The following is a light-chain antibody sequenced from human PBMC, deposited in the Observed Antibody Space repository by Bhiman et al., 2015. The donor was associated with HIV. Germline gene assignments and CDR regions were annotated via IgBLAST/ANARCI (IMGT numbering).Light chain of an antibody. V-gene: IGLV1-51*02. J-gene: IGLJ2*01. CDR3: GSWDNSLSAVV. Sequence: QSVLTQSPSVSAAPGQKVTISCSGSSSDIGNNFVSWYQQLPGTAPKLLIYENNVRPPGIPDRFSGSKSGSSASLDITGLQTGDEADYYCGSWDNSLSAVVFGGGTRLTVL. CDR2: ENN. CDR1: SSDIGNNF.